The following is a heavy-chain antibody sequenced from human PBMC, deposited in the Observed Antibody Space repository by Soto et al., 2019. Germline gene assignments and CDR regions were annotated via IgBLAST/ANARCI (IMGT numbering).Heavy chain of an antibody. J-gene: IGHJ5*02. Sequence: GGSLRLSCAASGLTFSRYAVIWVRQPPGEGLEWVSCFDGSVGHTYYANSVKGRFAISSDKSKNTLFLQMNSLKAEDTAVYYCAATRVPVARTRYFDPWGQGTPVTVSS. CDR2: FDGSVGHT. V-gene: IGHV3-23*01. D-gene: IGHD6-19*01. CDR1: GLTFSRYA. CDR3: AATRVPVARTRYFDP.